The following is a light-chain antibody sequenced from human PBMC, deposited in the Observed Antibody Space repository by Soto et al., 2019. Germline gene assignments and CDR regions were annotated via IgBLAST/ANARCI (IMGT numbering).Light chain of an antibody. CDR2: EAT. J-gene: IGLJ3*02. CDR3: CSFAGSNSWV. V-gene: IGLV2-23*01. CDR1: SGDVGTYDL. Sequence: QSALTQPASVSGSPGQSITISCTGTSGDVGTYDLVSWYQHHPGAAPKLMIYEATRRPSGISNRVSGSKSGNTASLTISGLQAEDEAAYYCCSFAGSNSWVFVGGTKLTVL.